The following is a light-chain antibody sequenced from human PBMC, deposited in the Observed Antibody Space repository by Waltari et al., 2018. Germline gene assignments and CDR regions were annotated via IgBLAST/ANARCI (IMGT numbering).Light chain of an antibody. J-gene: IGKJ3*01. CDR3: QQYSSFPLI. V-gene: IGKV1-5*03. Sequence: DIQMTPSPSTLSASIGDRVTITCRASQTINDWLAWYQQKPGRAPKLLIYKASDLESGVPSRFSGSGSGTEFTLTISSLQPDDFATYYCQQYSSFPLIFGPGTRVEIK. CDR1: QTINDW. CDR2: KAS.